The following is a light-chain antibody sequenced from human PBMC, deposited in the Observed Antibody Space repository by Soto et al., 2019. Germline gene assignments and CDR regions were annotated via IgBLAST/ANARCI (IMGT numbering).Light chain of an antibody. V-gene: IGKV3-11*01. Sequence: EIVLTQSPATLSLSPGERATLSCRASQSVSSYLAWYQQKPGQAPRLLIYDASNRATGIPARFSGSGSGTDFTLTISGLEPEDFAVYYCQQRSNCLFGPGTKVDIK. J-gene: IGKJ3*01. CDR1: QSVSSY. CDR3: QQRSNCL. CDR2: DAS.